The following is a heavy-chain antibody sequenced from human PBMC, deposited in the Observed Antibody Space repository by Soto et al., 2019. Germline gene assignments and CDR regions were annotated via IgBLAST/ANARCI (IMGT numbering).Heavy chain of an antibody. J-gene: IGHJ6*02. CDR1: GGSVSSGSYY. V-gene: IGHV4-61*01. Sequence: SETLSLTCTVSGGSVSSGSYYWSWIRQPPGKGLEWIGYIYYGGSTNYNPSLKSRVTISVDTSKNQFSLKLSSVTAADTAVYYCARESTRGDYDYYYYGMDVWGQGTTVTVSS. D-gene: IGHD4-17*01. CDR3: ARESTRGDYDYYYYGMDV. CDR2: IYYGGST.